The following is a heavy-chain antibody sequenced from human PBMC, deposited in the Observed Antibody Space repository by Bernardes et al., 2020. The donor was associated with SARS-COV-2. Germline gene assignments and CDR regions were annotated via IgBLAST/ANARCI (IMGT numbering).Heavy chain of an antibody. J-gene: IGHJ5*01. CDR3: ARWRLVQGGLGFDS. D-gene: IGHD6-19*01. CDR1: GGSFSGYF. CDR2: INYNGST. V-gene: IGHV4-34*01. Sequence: SETLSLTCAVYGGSFSGYFWNWIRQSPGKGLEWIGEINYNGSTNYNPSLKSRVTISVDTSKNQFSLHLNSVTAADTAVYYCARWRLVQGGLGFDSWGHGTLVTVSS.